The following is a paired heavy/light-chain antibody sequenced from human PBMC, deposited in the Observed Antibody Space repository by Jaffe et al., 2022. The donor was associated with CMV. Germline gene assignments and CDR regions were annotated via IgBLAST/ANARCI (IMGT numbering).Light chain of an antibody. CDR2: EDS. Sequence: SYELTQLPSVSVSPGQTARITCSGDVLGENYADWYQQKPGQAPELVIYEDSERYPGIPERFSGSTSGNTTTLTISRVLTEDEADYYCLSGDEDNWVFGGGTKLTVL. V-gene: IGLV3-22*01. J-gene: IGLJ3*02. CDR3: LSGDEDNWV. CDR1: VLGENY.
Heavy chain of an antibody. CDR1: GGSISSYY. V-gene: IGHV4-4*07. J-gene: IGHJ6*02. D-gene: IGHD5-12*01. CDR3: ARLRMSQVDVDIVATISDYYGMDV. CDR2: IYTSGST. Sequence: QVQLQESGPGLVKPSETLSLTCTVSGGSISSYYWSWIRQPAGKGLEWIGRIYTSGSTNYNPSLKSRVTMSVDTSKNQFSLKLSSVTAADTAVYYCARLRMSQVDVDIVATISDYYGMDVWGQGTTVTVSS.